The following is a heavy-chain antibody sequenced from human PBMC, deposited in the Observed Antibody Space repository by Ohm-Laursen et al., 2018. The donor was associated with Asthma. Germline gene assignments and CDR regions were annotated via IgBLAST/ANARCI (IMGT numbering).Heavy chain of an antibody. Sequence: SLRLFCAASGFTFRSYAVHWVRQAPGKGLEWVAVGGSYYDGGLKYYADSVNGRFTVSRDDSKNTLYLQMNSLRPDDTAVYYCARDVMEWYLPAFDFWGQGTLVTVSS. J-gene: IGHJ4*02. CDR1: GFTFRSYA. CDR2: GGSYYDGGLK. D-gene: IGHD3-3*01. CDR3: ARDVMEWYLPAFDF. V-gene: IGHV3-30-3*01.